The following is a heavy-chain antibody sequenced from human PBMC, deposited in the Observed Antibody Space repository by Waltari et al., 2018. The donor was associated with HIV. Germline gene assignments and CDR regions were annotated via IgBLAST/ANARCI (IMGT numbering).Heavy chain of an antibody. V-gene: IGHV4-34*01. CDR3: AGGSGTFAGNRGRFDP. Sequence: VQLQQWGAGLVKPTETLSLTCAVYGSSVNSDYWSWPRQSPGKRLEWIGEVSHSGIVSYNPSLESRISIFADTSKNQFALILTSMTAADTGVYYCAGGSGTFAGNRGRFDPWGQGTLVIVSS. J-gene: IGHJ5*02. CDR2: VSHSGIV. D-gene: IGHD3-3*02. CDR1: GSSVNSDY.